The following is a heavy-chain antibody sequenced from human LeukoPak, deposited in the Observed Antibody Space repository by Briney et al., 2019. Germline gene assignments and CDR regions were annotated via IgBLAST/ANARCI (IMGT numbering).Heavy chain of an antibody. J-gene: IGHJ6*03. CDR1: GYTFTSYG. Sequence: ASVKVSCKASGYTFTSYGISWVRQAPGQGLEWMGWFSAYNGNTNYAQKLQGRVTMTTDTSTSTAYMELRSLRSDDTAVYYCARDRESVVRGVIQDYYYYYMDVCGKGTTVTVSS. V-gene: IGHV1-18*01. CDR3: ARDRESVVRGVIQDYYYYYMDV. CDR2: FSAYNGNT. D-gene: IGHD3-10*01.